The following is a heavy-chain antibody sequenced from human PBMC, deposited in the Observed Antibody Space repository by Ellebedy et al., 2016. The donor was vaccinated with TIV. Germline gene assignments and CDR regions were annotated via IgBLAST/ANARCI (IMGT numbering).Heavy chain of an antibody. CDR2: INWNGSRT. J-gene: IGHJ5*02. D-gene: IGHD3-10*01. CDR3: ARHHVGFSWNWFDP. CDR1: GFTFDDYG. V-gene: IGHV3-20*01. Sequence: GGSLRLSXAASGFTFDDYGMSWVRQAPGKGLEWVSGINWNGSRTGFADSVKGRFTISRDNAKNSLYLQMKNLRAEDTALYRCARHHVGFSWNWFDPWGQGTLVTVSS.